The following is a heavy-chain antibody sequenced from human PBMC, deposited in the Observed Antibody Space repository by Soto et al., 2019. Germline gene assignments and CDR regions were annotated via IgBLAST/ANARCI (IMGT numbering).Heavy chain of an antibody. J-gene: IGHJ4*02. V-gene: IGHV4-59*01. Sequence: SETLSLTCTVSGGSISSYYWSWIRQPPGKGLEWIGYIYYSGSTNYNPSLKSRVTISVDTSKNQFSLKLSSVTAADTAVYYCARDGYSYGYFDYWCQGSLVTVSS. D-gene: IGHD5-18*01. CDR3: ARDGYSYGYFDY. CDR1: GGSISSYY. CDR2: IYYSGST.